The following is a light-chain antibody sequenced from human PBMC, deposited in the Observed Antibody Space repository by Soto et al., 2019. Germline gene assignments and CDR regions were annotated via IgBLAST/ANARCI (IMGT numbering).Light chain of an antibody. Sequence: QSVLTQPASVSGSPGQSITISCTGTSSDVGAYSYVSWYQHHPGKAPKLMIYDVSNRPSGVSNRFSGSKSGNTASLTISGPQAEDEADYYCSSSTSSTNVVFGGGTKLTVL. CDR2: DVS. J-gene: IGLJ2*01. V-gene: IGLV2-14*03. CDR3: SSSTSSTNVV. CDR1: SSDVGAYSY.